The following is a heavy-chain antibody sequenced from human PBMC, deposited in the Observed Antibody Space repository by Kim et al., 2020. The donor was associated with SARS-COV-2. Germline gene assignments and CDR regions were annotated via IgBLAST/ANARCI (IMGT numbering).Heavy chain of an antibody. CDR2: INPNSGGA. D-gene: IGHD6-13*01. V-gene: IGHV1-2*06. Sequence: ASAKVSCKASGYTFTGYYIHWVRQAPGQGLEWMGRINPNSGGANYAQKFQGMVIMTGDTSISTAYMELNRLTSDDTAVYYFARVRIALGGTPPDYWGHGT. J-gene: IGHJ4*01. CDR1: GYTFTGYY. CDR3: ARVRIALGGTPPDY.